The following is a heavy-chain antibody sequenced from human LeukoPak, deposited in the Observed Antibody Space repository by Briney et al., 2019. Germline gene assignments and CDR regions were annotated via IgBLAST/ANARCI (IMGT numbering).Heavy chain of an antibody. D-gene: IGHD4-17*01. CDR1: GFSFSSHG. CDR3: AKDHRAVTTPDY. J-gene: IGHJ4*02. V-gene: IGHV3-23*01. Sequence: GGTLRLSCAASGFSFSSHGMSWVRQAPGKGLEWVSAISGSGGSTYYADSVKGRFTISRDNSKNTLYLQMNSLRAEDTAVYYCAKDHRAVTTPDYWGQGTLVTVSS. CDR2: ISGSGGST.